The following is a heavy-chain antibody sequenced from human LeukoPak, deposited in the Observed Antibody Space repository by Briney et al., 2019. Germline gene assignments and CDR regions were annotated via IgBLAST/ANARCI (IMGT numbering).Heavy chain of an antibody. V-gene: IGHV5-51*03. D-gene: IGHD2-2*01. J-gene: IGHJ5*02. CDR2: IYPGDSDT. CDR3: ARTHCSSTSCYSDGWFDP. CDR1: GYSFTSYW. Sequence: GESLEISCKGSGYSFTSYWIGWVRQMPGKGLEWMGIIYPGDSDTRYSPSFQGQVTISADKSISTAYLQWSSLKASDTAMYYCARTHCSSTSCYSDGWFDPWGQGTLVTVSS.